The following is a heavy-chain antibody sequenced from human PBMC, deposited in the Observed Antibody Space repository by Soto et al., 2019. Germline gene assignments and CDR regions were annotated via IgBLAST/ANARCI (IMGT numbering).Heavy chain of an antibody. CDR2: IYYSGSA. Sequence: SETLSLTCTVSGDSVTSVSDYWSWIRQPPGKGLEWIGYIYYSGSADYNPSLGSRVTISIDTSKNQFSLKLTYVTAADTAVYYCARGVGFGYYYYHMDLWGQGTTVT. J-gene: IGHJ6*02. V-gene: IGHV4-61*01. CDR1: GDSVTSVSDY. D-gene: IGHD3-10*01. CDR3: ARGVGFGYYYYHMDL.